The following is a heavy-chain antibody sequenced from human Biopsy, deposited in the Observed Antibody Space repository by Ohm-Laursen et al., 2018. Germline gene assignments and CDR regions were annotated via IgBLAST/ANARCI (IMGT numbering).Heavy chain of an antibody. CDR2: ITPNSGAT. CDR3: ARGGVVPTVTRFDP. V-gene: IGHV1-2*02. Sequence: ASVKVSCNASGYSFTGYYIHWVRQAPGQGLEWMGWITPNSGATKYAQKFQGRVTMSRDTSITTVYLELNTLRSDDTAVYYCARGGVVPTVTRFDPWGQGTQVTVSS. CDR1: GYSFTGYY. J-gene: IGHJ5*02. D-gene: IGHD3-10*01.